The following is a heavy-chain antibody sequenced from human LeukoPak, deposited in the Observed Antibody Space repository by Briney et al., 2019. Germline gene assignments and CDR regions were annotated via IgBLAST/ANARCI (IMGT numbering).Heavy chain of an antibody. Sequence: GGSLRLSCAASGFTFSSYSMNWVRQAPGKGLEWVSSISSSSSYIYYADSVKGRFTISRDNAKNSLYLQMNSLRAEDTAVYYCARDRRRVTMVRGVISVYYYYMDVWGKGTTVTISS. CDR2: ISSSSSYI. J-gene: IGHJ6*03. CDR1: GFTFSSYS. CDR3: ARDRRRVTMVRGVISVYYYYMDV. V-gene: IGHV3-21*01. D-gene: IGHD3-10*01.